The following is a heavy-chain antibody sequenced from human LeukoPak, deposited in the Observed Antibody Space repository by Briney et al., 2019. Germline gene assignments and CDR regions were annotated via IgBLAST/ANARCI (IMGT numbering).Heavy chain of an antibody. CDR1: GFTFSSYE. J-gene: IGHJ6*03. Sequence: GGSLRLSCVASGFTFSSYEMNWVRQAPGKGLKWVSYIDSVDASRYYADSLKGRFTISRDNAKKTLFLQMNSLRVEDTAVYYCARVAGEGDSSYYYHMDVWGKGTTVTISS. V-gene: IGHV3-48*03. D-gene: IGHD2-21*02. CDR2: IDSVDASR. CDR3: ARVAGEGDSSYYYHMDV.